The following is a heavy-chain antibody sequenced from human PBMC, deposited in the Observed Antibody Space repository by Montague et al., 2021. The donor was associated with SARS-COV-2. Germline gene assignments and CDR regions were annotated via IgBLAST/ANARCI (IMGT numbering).Heavy chain of an antibody. J-gene: IGHJ6*01. Sequence: SETLSPTCAVSVDSSSRYYWSWIRKPAGKRLDWIGRSYTSGSTKYNPSLKSRVTMSVDTSKNQFSLELSSVTAADTAVYYCARDLIVYDYVWGSYRPYGMDGWGQGTTVTVSS. D-gene: IGHD3-16*02. CDR1: VDSSSRYY. CDR3: ARDLIVYDYVWGSYRPYGMDG. V-gene: IGHV4-4*07. CDR2: SYTSGST.